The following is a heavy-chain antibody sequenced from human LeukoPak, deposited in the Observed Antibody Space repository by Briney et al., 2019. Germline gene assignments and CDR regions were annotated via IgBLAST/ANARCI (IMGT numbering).Heavy chain of an antibody. V-gene: IGHV1-2*02. D-gene: IGHD3-10*01. CDR3: ARDQYYGSETDAFDI. CDR2: INPNSGGT. J-gene: IGHJ3*02. Sequence: ASVKVSCKASGYTFTGYYMHWVRQAPGQGLEWMGWINPNSGGTNYAQKFQGRVTMTRDTSISTAYMELSRLRSDDTAVYYCARDQYYGSETDAFDIWGQGTMVTVSS. CDR1: GYTFTGYY.